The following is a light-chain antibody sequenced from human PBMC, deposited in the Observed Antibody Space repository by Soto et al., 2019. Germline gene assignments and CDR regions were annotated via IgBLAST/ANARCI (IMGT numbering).Light chain of an antibody. CDR3: GADHGTGSNVSVV. Sequence: QTVVTQPPSASASLGASVTLTCTLNSGYTNYKVDWYQQRPGKGPRFVMRVGTGVIVGSKGDGIPDRFSVLGSGLNRYLTIKNIQEEDESDYYCGADHGTGSNVSVVFGGGTKLTVL. CDR2: VGTGVIVG. V-gene: IGLV9-49*03. CDR1: SGYTNYK. J-gene: IGLJ2*01.